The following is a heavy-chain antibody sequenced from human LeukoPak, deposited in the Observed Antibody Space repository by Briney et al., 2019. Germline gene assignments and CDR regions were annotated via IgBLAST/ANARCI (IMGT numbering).Heavy chain of an antibody. V-gene: IGHV3-48*04. J-gene: IGHJ3*02. D-gene: IGHD5/OR15-5a*01. CDR1: GFTFSSYA. CDR2: ISSSGSTI. Sequence: GGSLRLSCAASGFTFSSYAMSWVRQAPGQGLEWVSYISSSGSTIYYADSVKGRFTISRDNAKNSLYLQMNSLRAEDTAVYYCARDVYEGGAFDIWGQGTMVTVSS. CDR3: ARDVYEGGAFDI.